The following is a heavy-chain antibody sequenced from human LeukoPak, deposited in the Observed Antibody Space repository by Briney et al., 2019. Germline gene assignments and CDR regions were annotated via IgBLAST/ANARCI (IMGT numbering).Heavy chain of an antibody. D-gene: IGHD3-10*01. CDR1: GVSVDAYQ. Sequence: SGTLSLTCAVSGVSVDAYQWNWIRQPPGKGLEWIGYVYYTGYTNYKPSLQGRVAISIDTSNNQFSLKLTSVTPADTATYYCARGGEFDVFDIWGQGRAVTVSS. V-gene: IGHV4-59*02. CDR3: ARGGEFDVFDI. CDR2: VYYTGYT. J-gene: IGHJ3*02.